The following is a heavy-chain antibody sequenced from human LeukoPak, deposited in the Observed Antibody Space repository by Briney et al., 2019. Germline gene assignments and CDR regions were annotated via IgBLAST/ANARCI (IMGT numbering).Heavy chain of an antibody. CDR2: ISASGGNT. CDR1: GFTFSSYA. CDR3: AKDGRVEQQLYYFDY. V-gene: IGHV3-23*01. D-gene: IGHD6-13*01. J-gene: IGHJ4*02. Sequence: GGSLRLSCAASGFTFSSYAMSWVRQAPGKGLEWVSTISASGGNTFYADSVKGRFTISRDNSKNTLHLQMNSLRAEDTAVYYCAKDGRVEQQLYYFDYWGQGALVTVSS.